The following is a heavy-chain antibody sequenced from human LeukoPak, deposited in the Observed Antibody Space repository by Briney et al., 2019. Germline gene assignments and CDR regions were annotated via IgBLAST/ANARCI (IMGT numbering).Heavy chain of an antibody. J-gene: IGHJ5*02. Sequence: ASVKVSCKASGYTFTSYGISWVRQAPGQGLEWVGWISAYNGNTNYAQKLQGRVTMTTDTSTSTAYMELRSLRSDDTAVYYCARDRVAYCGGDCYSEWFDPWGQGALVTVSS. CDR1: GYTFTSYG. CDR2: ISAYNGNT. D-gene: IGHD2-21*02. V-gene: IGHV1-18*01. CDR3: ARDRVAYCGGDCYSEWFDP.